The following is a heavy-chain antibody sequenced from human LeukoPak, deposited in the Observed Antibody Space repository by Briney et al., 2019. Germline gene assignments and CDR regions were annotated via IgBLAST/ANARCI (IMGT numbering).Heavy chain of an antibody. D-gene: IGHD6-13*01. CDR3: ASGLGIGSSWYDY. V-gene: IGHV3-64*01. J-gene: IGHJ4*02. CDR2: ISSDGAGT. CDR1: GFTFTTYA. Sequence: GGSLRLSCAASGFTFTTYAMHWVRQAPGRGLEFVSAISSDGAGTYYANSVRGRFTISRDNSKNTLYLQMGSLRAEDKAVYYCASGLGIGSSWYDYWGQGTLVTVSS.